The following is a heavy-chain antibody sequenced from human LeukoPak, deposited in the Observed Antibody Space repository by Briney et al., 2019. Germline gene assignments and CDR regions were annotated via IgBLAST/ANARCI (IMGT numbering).Heavy chain of an antibody. D-gene: IGHD3-3*01. V-gene: IGHV1-46*01. CDR1: GYTFTSYY. Sequence: ASVKVSCKASGYTFTSYYMHWVRQAPGQGLEWMGIINPSGGSTSYAQEFQGRVTMTRDTSTSTVYMELSSLRSEDTAVYYCARELYYDFWSGYKGGSYYYYGMDVWGQGTTVTVSS. J-gene: IGHJ6*02. CDR3: ARELYYDFWSGYKGGSYYYYGMDV. CDR2: INPSGGST.